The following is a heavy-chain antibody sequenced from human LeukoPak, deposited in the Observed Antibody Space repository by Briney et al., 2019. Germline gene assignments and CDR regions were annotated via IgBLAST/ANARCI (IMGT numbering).Heavy chain of an antibody. CDR2: INAENGDT. J-gene: IGHJ4*02. D-gene: IGHD1-26*01. CDR3: ARDQGEVGATNIVVY. V-gene: IGHV1-3*01. Sequence: GASVKVSCKASGYRFTGYNIDWVRQAPGQRPEWMGRINAENGDTKYSQKFQGRVTITRDTFASTSYMELSSLRSEDTAVYYCARDQGEVGATNIVVYWGQGTLVTVSS. CDR1: GYRFTGYN.